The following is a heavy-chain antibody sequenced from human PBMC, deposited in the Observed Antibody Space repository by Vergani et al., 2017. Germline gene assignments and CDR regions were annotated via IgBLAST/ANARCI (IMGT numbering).Heavy chain of an antibody. CDR2: IYYSGST. J-gene: IGHJ4*02. D-gene: IGHD5-24*01. V-gene: IGHV4-31*03. Sequence: QVQLQQWGAGLLKPSETLSLTCTVSGGSISSGGYYWSWIRQHPGKGLEWIGYIYYSGSTYYNPSLKSRVTISVDTSKNQFSLKLSSVTAADTAVYYCARGGDGYNYSVDYWGQGTLVTVSS. CDR3: ARGGDGYNYSVDY. CDR1: GGSISSGGYY.